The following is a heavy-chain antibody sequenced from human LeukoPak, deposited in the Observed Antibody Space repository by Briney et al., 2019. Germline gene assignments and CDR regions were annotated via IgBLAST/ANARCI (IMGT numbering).Heavy chain of an antibody. CDR1: GYTFTGYY. CDR3: ARSRMDTAMVANDAFDI. Sequence: ASVKVSCKASGYTFTGYYMHWVRQATGQGLEWMGRINPNSGGTNYAQKFQGRVTMTRDTSISTAYMELSRLRSDDTAVYYCARSRMDTAMVANDAFDIWGQGTMVTVSS. J-gene: IGHJ3*02. D-gene: IGHD5-18*01. CDR2: INPNSGGT. V-gene: IGHV1-2*06.